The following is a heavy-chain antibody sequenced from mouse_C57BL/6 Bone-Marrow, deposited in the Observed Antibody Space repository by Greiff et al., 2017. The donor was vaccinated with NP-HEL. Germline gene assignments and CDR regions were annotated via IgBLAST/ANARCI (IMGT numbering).Heavy chain of an antibody. J-gene: IGHJ4*01. D-gene: IGHD2-4*01. CDR2: INPNNGGT. CDR1: GYTFTDYY. V-gene: IGHV1-26*01. CDR3: ARATYYDYDGAMDY. Sequence: VQLQQSGPELVKPGASVKISCKASGYTFTDYYVNRVKQSHGKSLEWIGDINPNNGGTSYNQKFKGKATLTVDKSSSTAYMELRSLTSEDSAVYYCARATYYDYDGAMDYWGQGTSVTVSS.